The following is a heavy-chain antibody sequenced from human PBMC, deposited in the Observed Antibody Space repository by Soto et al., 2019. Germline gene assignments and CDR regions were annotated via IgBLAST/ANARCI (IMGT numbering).Heavy chain of an antibody. CDR3: ARDRNYGDLSYYYGMDV. D-gene: IGHD4-17*01. Sequence: QVQLVQSGAEAKKPGASVKVSCKASGYTFTSYYMHWVRQAPGQGLEWMGIINPSGGSTSYAQKFQGRVTMTRDTSTSTVYMELSSLRSEDTAVYYCARDRNYGDLSYYYGMDVWGQGTTVTVSS. J-gene: IGHJ6*02. CDR2: INPSGGST. CDR1: GYTFTSYY. V-gene: IGHV1-46*01.